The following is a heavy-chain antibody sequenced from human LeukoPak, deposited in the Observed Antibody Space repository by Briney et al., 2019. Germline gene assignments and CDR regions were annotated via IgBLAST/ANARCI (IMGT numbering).Heavy chain of an antibody. Sequence: GGSLRLSCAASGFTFTSYSMNWVRQAPGKGLEWVSTISGGGGSTYYADSLKGRFTISRDNSKTTLYLQMDRLRAGDTAVYYCAKGGEWGVTPFDYWGQGTLVTVSS. CDR2: ISGGGGST. CDR1: GFTFTSYS. J-gene: IGHJ4*02. V-gene: IGHV3-23*01. CDR3: AKGGEWGVTPFDY. D-gene: IGHD3-16*01.